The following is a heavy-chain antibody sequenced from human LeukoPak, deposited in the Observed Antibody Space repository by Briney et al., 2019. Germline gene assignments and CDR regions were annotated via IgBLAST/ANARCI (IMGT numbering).Heavy chain of an antibody. J-gene: IGHJ5*02. CDR3: ARDIPPYYYGPGSSFDP. CDR2: IYYSGST. D-gene: IGHD3-10*01. Sequence: PSETLSLTCAVYGGSFSGYYWSWIRQPPGKGLEWIGSIYYSGSTYYNPSLKSRVTMSVDTSKNQFSLKLSSVTAADTAVYYCARDIPPYYYGPGSSFDPWGQGTLVTVSS. V-gene: IGHV4-34*01. CDR1: GGSFSGYY.